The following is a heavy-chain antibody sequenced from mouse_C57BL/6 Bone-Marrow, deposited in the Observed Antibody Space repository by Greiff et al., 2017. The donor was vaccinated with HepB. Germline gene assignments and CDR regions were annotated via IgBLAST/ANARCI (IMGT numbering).Heavy chain of an antibody. V-gene: IGHV1-78*01. CDR2: IYPRDGST. D-gene: IGHD2-1*01. CDR3: ARGEVSNYGKDDWYFDV. J-gene: IGHJ1*03. Sequence: VQGVESDAELVKPGASVKISCKVSGYTFTDHTIHWMKQRPEQGLEWIGYIYPRDGSTKYNEKFKGKATLTADKSSSTAYMQLNSLTSEDSAVYFCARGEVSNYGKDDWYFDVWGTGTTVTVSS. CDR1: GYTFTDHT.